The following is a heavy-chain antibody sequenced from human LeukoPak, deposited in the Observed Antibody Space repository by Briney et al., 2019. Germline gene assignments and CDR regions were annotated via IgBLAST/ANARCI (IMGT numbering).Heavy chain of an antibody. CDR3: ARAAITMVRGVNLDYYYYYYMDV. J-gene: IGHJ6*03. CDR2: INSDGSST. CDR1: GFTFRSYW. D-gene: IGHD3-10*01. V-gene: IGHV3-74*01. Sequence: GGSLRLSCAASGFTFRSYWMHWVRQVPGKGLVWVSRINSDGSSTSYADSVKGRFTMSRDNAKNTLYLQMNSLRAEDTAVYYCARAAITMVRGVNLDYYYYYYMDVWGKGTTVTISS.